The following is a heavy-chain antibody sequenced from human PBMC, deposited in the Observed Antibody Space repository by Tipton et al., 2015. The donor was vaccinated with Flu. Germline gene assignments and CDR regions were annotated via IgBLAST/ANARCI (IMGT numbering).Heavy chain of an antibody. Sequence: QVQLVQSGAEVKKPGSSVKVSCKASGGTFSSYTISWVRQAPGQGLEWMGRIIPILGIANYAQKFQGRVAITADKSTSTAYMELSSLRSEDTAVYYCARGGPGYGMDVWGQGTTVTVSS. D-gene: IGHD3-10*01. CDR2: IIPILGIA. CDR1: GGTFSSYT. CDR3: ARGGPGYGMDV. V-gene: IGHV1-69*09. J-gene: IGHJ6*02.